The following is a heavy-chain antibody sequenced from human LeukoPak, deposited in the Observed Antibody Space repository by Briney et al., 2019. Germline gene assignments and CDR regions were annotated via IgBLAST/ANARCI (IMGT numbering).Heavy chain of an antibody. V-gene: IGHV1-24*01. CDR2: FDPEDGET. D-gene: IGHD3-3*01. J-gene: IGHJ4*02. Sequence: ASVKVSCKVSGYTLTELSMHWVQQAPGKGLEWMGGFDPEDGETIYAQKFQGRVTMTEDTSTDTAYMELSSLRAEDTAVYYCATLTADFWSGYYWGQGTLVTVSS. CDR1: GYTLTELS. CDR3: ATLTADFWSGYY.